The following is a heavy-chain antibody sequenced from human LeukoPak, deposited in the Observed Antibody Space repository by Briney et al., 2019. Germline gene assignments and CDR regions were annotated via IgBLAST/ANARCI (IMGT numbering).Heavy chain of an antibody. V-gene: IGHV4-31*03. D-gene: IGHD3-22*01. CDR3: STGLDSRKLGY. J-gene: IGHJ4*02. CDR2: IHPSGML. CDR1: GASFNSDDQY. Sequence: PSETLSLSCTVSGASFNSDDQYWNWIRQSPGKGLEWIGSIHPSGMLYNNPSLESRVTMSRDTSKNQFSLNLNSVTAADTAVYFCSTGLDSRKLGYWGQGILDTVSS.